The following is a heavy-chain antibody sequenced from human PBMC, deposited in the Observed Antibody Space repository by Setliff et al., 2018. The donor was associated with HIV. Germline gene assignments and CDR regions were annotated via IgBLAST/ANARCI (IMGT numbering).Heavy chain of an antibody. CDR3: ARDRGEYYYDSSGYYWTY. CDR1: GGSISNGNYY. Sequence: SETLSLTCTVSGGSISNGNYYWAWIRQSPGKGLEWIGSGVNSGRSYYNPSLKSRVTISVDTSKNQFSLKLSSVTAADTAVYYCARDRGEYYYDSSGYYWTYWGQGTLVTVS. CDR2: GVNSGRS. D-gene: IGHD3-22*01. V-gene: IGHV4-39*07. J-gene: IGHJ4*02.